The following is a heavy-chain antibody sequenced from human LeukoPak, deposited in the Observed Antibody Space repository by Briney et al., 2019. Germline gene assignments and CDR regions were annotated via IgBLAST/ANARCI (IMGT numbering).Heavy chain of an antibody. Sequence: GGSLRLSCAASGFTFSSYAMSWVRQAPGKGLDWVSAISGSGGSTYYADSVKGRFTISRDNSKNTMYLQMNSLRAEDTAVYYCAKDKSPYSGSFGLDYWGQGTLVTVSS. CDR3: AKDKSPYSGSFGLDY. CDR2: ISGSGGST. CDR1: GFTFSSYA. V-gene: IGHV3-23*01. D-gene: IGHD1-26*01. J-gene: IGHJ4*02.